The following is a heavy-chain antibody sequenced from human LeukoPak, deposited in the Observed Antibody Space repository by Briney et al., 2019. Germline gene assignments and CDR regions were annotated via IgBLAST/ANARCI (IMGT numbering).Heavy chain of an antibody. D-gene: IGHD2-21*02. CDR3: ARGFVVVTYGMDV. Sequence: GGSLRLSCAASGFTFRDYYMSWIRQAPGKGLEWVSYISSSGSTIYYADSVKGRFTISRDNAKNSLDLQMNSLRAEDTAVYYCARGFVVVTYGMDVWGQGTTVTVSS. CDR2: ISSSGSTI. V-gene: IGHV3-11*01. CDR1: GFTFRDYY. J-gene: IGHJ6*02.